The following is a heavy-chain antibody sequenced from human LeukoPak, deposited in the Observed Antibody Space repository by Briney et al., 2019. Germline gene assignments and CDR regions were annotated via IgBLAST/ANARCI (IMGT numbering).Heavy chain of an antibody. J-gene: IGHJ4*02. V-gene: IGHV3-21*01. CDR1: GFTFSNYN. D-gene: IGHD1-26*01. CDR3: FAGIDY. Sequence: PGGSLRLPCAASGFTFSNYNMNWVRQAPGKGLEWVSSISSSTTNYIYYADSVKGRFTISRDNAKNSLYLQMNSLRGEDTAVYYCFAGIDYWGQGTLVTVSS. CDR2: ISSSTTNYI.